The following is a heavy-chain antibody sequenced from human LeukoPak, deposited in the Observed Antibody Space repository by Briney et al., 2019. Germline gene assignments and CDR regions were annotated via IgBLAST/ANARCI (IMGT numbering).Heavy chain of an antibody. J-gene: IGHJ4*02. V-gene: IGHV4-31*03. D-gene: IGHD6-19*01. CDR3: ARIAVAGTNFDY. CDR1: GGSISSGGYY. CDR2: IYYSGST. Sequence: SETLSLTCTVSGGSISSGGYYWSWIRQHPGKGLEWIGYIYYSGSTYYNPSLKSRVTISVDTSKNQFSLKLSSVTAADTAVYYCARIAVAGTNFDYWGQGTLVTVSS.